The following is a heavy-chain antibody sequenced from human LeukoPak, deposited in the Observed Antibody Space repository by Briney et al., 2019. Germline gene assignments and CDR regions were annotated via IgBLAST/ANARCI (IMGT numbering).Heavy chain of an antibody. D-gene: IGHD6-13*01. J-gene: IGHJ6*02. CDR1: GFTFSSYA. Sequence: GGSLRLSCAASGFTFSSYAMSWVRQAPGKGLEWVSAISGSGGSTYYADSVKGRFTISRDNSKNTLYLQMNSLVAEDTAVYYCAKDSSGAAAGYYYYYYGMDVWGQGTTVTVSS. CDR2: ISGSGGST. V-gene: IGHV3-23*01. CDR3: AKDSSGAAAGYYYYYYGMDV.